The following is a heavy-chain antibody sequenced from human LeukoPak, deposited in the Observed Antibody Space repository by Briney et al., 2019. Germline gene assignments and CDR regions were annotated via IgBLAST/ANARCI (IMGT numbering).Heavy chain of an antibody. V-gene: IGHV3-9*01. CDR2: HSWNSGSI. Sequence: SLTHSRAPSGFTFDDYVMHWVRPATGRGREWVSGHSWNSGSIGYADSVKGRFTISRDNAKYVLYLEMDSLRAEGTALYYCAKGSDSSGYYYYFAYWGQGTLVTVSS. CDR3: AKGSDSSGYYYYFAY. D-gene: IGHD3-22*01. CDR1: GFTFDDYV. J-gene: IGHJ4*02.